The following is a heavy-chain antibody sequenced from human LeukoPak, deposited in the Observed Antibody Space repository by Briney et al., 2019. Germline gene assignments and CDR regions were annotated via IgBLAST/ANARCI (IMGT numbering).Heavy chain of an antibody. J-gene: IGHJ5*02. CDR1: LYTFTDYY. CDR3: ARRVGQQQGFDP. V-gene: IGHV1-2*02. CDR2: INPNSGGT. Sequence: ASVKGSCKASLYTFTDYYMHWVRQAPGQGFEWMGWINPNSGGTNYAQKFQGRVSMTGDTSNSTGYMELSRLTSDDTALYCCARRVGQQQGFDPWGQGTLVTVSS. D-gene: IGHD6-13*01.